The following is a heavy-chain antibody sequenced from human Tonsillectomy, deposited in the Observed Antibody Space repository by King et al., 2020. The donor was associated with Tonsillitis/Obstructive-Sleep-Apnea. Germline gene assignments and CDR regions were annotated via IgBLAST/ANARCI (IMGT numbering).Heavy chain of an antibody. J-gene: IGHJ5*02. CDR1: GYTFTSYY. CDR2: INPSGGST. Sequence: QLVQSGAEVKKPGASVKVSCKASGYTFTSYYMHWVRQAPGQGLEWMGIINPSGGSTGYEQKFQGRVTMTRDTSTSTGYMVLSSLRSEDTAVYYCATMGRAARGWFYPWGQGTLVTVSS. CDR3: ATMGRAARGWFYP. V-gene: IGHV1-46*01. D-gene: IGHD6-25*01.